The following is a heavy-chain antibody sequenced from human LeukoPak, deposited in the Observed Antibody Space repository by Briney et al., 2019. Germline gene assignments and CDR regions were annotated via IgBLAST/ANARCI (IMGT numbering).Heavy chain of an antibody. Sequence: SETLSLTCAVYGGSFSGYYWSWIRQPPGKGLEWIGEINHSGSTNYNPSLKSRVTISVDTSKNQFSLKLSSVTAADTAVYYCARGSGSYYYWGQGTLVTVSS. CDR3: ARGSGSYYY. D-gene: IGHD1-26*01. CDR1: GGSFSGYY. J-gene: IGHJ4*02. CDR2: INHSGST. V-gene: IGHV4-34*01.